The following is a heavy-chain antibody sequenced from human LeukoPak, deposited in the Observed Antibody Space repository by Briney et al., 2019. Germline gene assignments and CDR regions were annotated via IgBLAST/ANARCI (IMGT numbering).Heavy chain of an antibody. Sequence: GGPLRLFCAASGLTFSSYSMIWVRQAPGKGLEWVSSISSSSSYIYYADSVKGRFTISRDNAKNSLYLQMNSLRAEDTAVYYCARGSSSGWYTDYYYYGMDVWGKGTTVTVSS. CDR3: ARGSSSGWYTDYYYYGMDV. CDR2: ISSSSSYI. D-gene: IGHD6-19*01. V-gene: IGHV3-21*01. J-gene: IGHJ6*04. CDR1: GLTFSSYS.